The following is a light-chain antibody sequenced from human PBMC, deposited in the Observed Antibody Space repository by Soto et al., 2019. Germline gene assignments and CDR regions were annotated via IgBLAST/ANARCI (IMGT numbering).Light chain of an antibody. CDR2: GVS. J-gene: IGKJ3*01. V-gene: IGKV3-20*01. CDR1: QSVNTKY. Sequence: EIVLTQSPGTLSLSPGERATLSCRASQSVNTKYLAWYQQKPGQAPRLLISGVSSRATGIPDRFSGSGSGTDFILTISRVEPEDFAVYYCQQFGTSSLVTFGPVTKVDIK. CDR3: QQFGTSSLVT.